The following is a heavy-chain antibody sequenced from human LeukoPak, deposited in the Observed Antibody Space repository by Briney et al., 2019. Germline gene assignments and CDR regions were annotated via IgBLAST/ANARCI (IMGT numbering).Heavy chain of an antibody. CDR2: IYYIGST. V-gene: IGHV4-31*03. CDR3: ARCDILTGNFDY. Sequence: PSETLSLTCTVSGGSISSGGYSWSWIRQHPGKGLEWIGYIYYIGSTYYNPSLKSRVTISVDTSKNQFSLKLSSVTAADTAVYYCARCDILTGNFDYWGQGTLVTVSS. D-gene: IGHD3-9*01. J-gene: IGHJ4*02. CDR1: GGSISSGGYS.